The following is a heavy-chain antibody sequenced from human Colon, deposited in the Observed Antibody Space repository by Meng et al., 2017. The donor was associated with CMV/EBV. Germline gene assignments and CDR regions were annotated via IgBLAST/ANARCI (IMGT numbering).Heavy chain of an antibody. J-gene: IGHJ3*01. Sequence: ASVKVSCKASGYTFTDHYIQWVRQAPGQGLEWMGWINPNSGGTTSEPNFHGRVTLTRDTSIPTVYMEVNRLTSDNTAMYYCARVDSDSSGYYGPDFWGQGTMVTVSS. V-gene: IGHV1-2*02. D-gene: IGHD3-22*01. CDR3: ARVDSDSSGYYGPDF. CDR2: INPNSGGT. CDR1: GYTFTDHY.